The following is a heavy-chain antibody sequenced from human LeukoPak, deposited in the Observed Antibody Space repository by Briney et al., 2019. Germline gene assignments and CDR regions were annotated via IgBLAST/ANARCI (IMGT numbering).Heavy chain of an antibody. CDR3: ARDHLHYYDSSGYTD. CDR2: ISSSSSTI. D-gene: IGHD3-22*01. CDR1: GFTFSSYS. V-gene: IGHV3-48*02. Sequence: PGGSLRLSCAASGFTFSSYSMNWVRQAPGKGLEWVSYISSSSSTIYYADSVKGRFTTSRDNAKNSLYLQMNSLRDEDTAVYYCARDHLHYYDSSGYTDWGQGTLVTVSS. J-gene: IGHJ4*02.